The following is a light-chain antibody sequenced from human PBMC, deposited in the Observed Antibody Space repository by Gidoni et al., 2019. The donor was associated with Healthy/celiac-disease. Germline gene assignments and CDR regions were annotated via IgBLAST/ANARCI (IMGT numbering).Light chain of an antibody. CDR1: VLAKKY. Sequence: SYELTQPSSVSVSQGQTARITCSGDVLAKKYARWFQPKPGPAPVLVIYKYSARPSGIPERFSGSSSVTTVTLTISGAQVEDEADYYCYSAADNNRVFCGGTKLTVL. V-gene: IGLV3-27*01. J-gene: IGLJ3*02. CDR2: KYS. CDR3: YSAADNNRV.